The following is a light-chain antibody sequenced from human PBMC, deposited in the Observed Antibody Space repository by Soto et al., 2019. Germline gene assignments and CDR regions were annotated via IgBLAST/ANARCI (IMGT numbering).Light chain of an antibody. CDR3: GSYSSGNTVV. J-gene: IGLJ2*01. V-gene: IGLV2-14*01. CDR2: EVS. CDR1: NSDVGDHNY. Sequence: QSALTQPASVSGSAGQSITISCAGINSDVGDHNYVSWYQQHPGKAPRLLIYEVSNRPSGISNRFSGSKSGNTASLIISGLQAEDEADYYCGSYSSGNTVVLGGGTKLTVL.